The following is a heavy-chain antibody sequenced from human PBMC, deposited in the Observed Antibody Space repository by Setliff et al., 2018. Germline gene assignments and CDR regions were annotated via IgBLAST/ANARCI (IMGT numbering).Heavy chain of an antibody. CDR3: ARDVRVASSSWFKSAFDI. CDR1: GGSISSSSYY. Sequence: SETLSLTCTVSGGSISSSSYYWGWIRQPPGKGLECIGSIYYSGSTYYNPSLKSRVTISVDTSKNQFSLKLSSVTAADTAVHYCARDVRVASSSWFKSAFDIWGQGTMVTVSS. J-gene: IGHJ3*02. CDR2: IYYSGST. D-gene: IGHD6-13*01. V-gene: IGHV4-39*07.